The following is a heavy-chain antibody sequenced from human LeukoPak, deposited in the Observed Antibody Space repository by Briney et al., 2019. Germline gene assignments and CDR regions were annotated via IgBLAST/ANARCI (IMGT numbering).Heavy chain of an antibody. CDR3: SREGYFNFEN. D-gene: IGHD2-15*01. Sequence: GGSLRLSCAASGTSVSGCFMNWVRQAPGKGLEWVSVMRNGDTTDYADSVKGRLTISVDKSKNTVYLQMNSLRTEDTAVYYCSREGYFNFENWGQGTLVTVSS. V-gene: IGHV3-66*02. CDR2: MRNGDTT. J-gene: IGHJ4*02. CDR1: GTSVSGCF.